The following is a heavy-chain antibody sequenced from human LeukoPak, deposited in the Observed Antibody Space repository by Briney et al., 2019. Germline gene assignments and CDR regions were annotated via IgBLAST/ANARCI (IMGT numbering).Heavy chain of an antibody. J-gene: IGHJ4*02. CDR2: INPNSGGT. V-gene: IGHV1-2*02. Sequence: GASVKVSCKASGYTFTGYYMHWVRQAPGQGLEWMGWINPNSGGTNYAQKLQGRVTMTTDTSTSTVYMQLSSLKSEDTAVYYCARVGDAFGGGRYYFDYWGQGTLVTVSS. CDR3: ARVGDAFGGGRYYFDY. D-gene: IGHD3-16*01. CDR1: GYTFTGYY.